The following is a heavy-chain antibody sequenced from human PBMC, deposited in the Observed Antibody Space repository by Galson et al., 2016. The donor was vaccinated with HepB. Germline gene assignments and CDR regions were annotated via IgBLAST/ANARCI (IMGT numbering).Heavy chain of an antibody. D-gene: IGHD4-11*01. V-gene: IGHV4-30-4*01. CDR3: AKVISTVALVYDS. Sequence: TLSLTCSVSGASISGAHNYWSWLRQPPGTGLEWIGNIYYTGSNYSNPSLRSRVAMSVDTSQNEFSLNLKSLTAADTAIYFCAKVISTVALVYDSWGQGTLVTVSS. CDR1: GASISGAHNY. J-gene: IGHJ4*02. CDR2: IYYTGSN.